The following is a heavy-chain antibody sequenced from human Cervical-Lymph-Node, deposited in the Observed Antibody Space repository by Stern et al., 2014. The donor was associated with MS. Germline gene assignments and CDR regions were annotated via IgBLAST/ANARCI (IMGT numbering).Heavy chain of an antibody. D-gene: IGHD1-14*01. J-gene: IGHJ4*02. Sequence: EVQLQESGAELIRPGESLKISCKGSGFKFSIYWIAWVRQMPGKGLEWSVIFYPVDSEPRYSPSFQGQVTMSTDKSTSTAYLQWSSLNASDTAMYFCARQTTAWASDVWGQGTLVTVSS. CDR2: FYPVDSEP. CDR3: ARQTTAWASDV. CDR1: GFKFSIYW. V-gene: IGHV5-51*01.